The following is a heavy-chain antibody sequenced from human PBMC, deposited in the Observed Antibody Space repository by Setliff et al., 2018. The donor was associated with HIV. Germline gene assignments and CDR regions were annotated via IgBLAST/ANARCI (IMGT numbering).Heavy chain of an antibody. D-gene: IGHD1-1*01. V-gene: IGHV3-30*04. CDR1: GFTFSSYA. J-gene: IGHJ4*02. Sequence: GGSLRLSCAASGFTFSSYAMHWVRQAPGKGLEWVAVISYDGSHKYYADSVKGRFTISRDNSKNTLYLQMNSLKADDTAVYYCAGSRGYFVQADWGQGTLVTVSS. CDR2: ISYDGSHK. CDR3: AGSRGYFVQAD.